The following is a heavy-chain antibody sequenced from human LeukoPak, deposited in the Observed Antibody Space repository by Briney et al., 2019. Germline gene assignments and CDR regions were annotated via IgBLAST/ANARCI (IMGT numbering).Heavy chain of an antibody. D-gene: IGHD4-17*01. CDR3: ARRVTTRLPFRY. CDR2: INHSGST. Sequence: PSETLSLTCAVYGGSFSDYRWSWIRQPPGKGLEWIGEINHSGSTNYNPSLKSRVTISVDTSKKQFSLKLTSVTAADTAVYYCARRVTTRLPFRYWGQGTLVTVSS. J-gene: IGHJ4*02. CDR1: GGSFSDYR. V-gene: IGHV4-34*01.